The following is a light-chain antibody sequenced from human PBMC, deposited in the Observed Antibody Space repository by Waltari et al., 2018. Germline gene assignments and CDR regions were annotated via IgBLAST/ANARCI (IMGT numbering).Light chain of an antibody. CDR1: QSVTRY. CDR2: DVS. V-gene: IGKV1-5*01. Sequence: DIQMTQSPSTLSASVGDRCTITCRDSQSVTRYLARYQQKPGKAPKVLIWDVSSLERGVPSRFSGSGSGTEFTLTISSLQPDDFATYYCQQYDRYSAWTFGQGTKVEIK. CDR3: QQYDRYSAWT. J-gene: IGKJ1*01.